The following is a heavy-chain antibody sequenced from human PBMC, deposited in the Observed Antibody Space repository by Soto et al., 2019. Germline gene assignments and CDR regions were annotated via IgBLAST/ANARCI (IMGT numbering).Heavy chain of an antibody. CDR1: GYSFTSYW. Sequence: LGEALKIPCNGSGYSFTSYWLGWVRQMPGKGLEWMGIIYPYYSDTRYSPSFQGQVTISADKSIRTVYLQWSSLKASDIAMYYCTRLGLMMYVGGWFDHWGQGTLVTVSS. D-gene: IGHD2-8*01. CDR2: IYPYYSDT. J-gene: IGHJ5*02. CDR3: TRLGLMMYVGGWFDH. V-gene: IGHV5-51*01.